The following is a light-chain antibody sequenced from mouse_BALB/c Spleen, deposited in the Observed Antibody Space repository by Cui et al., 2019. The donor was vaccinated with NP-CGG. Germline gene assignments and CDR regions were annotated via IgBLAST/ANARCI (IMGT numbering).Light chain of an antibody. J-gene: IGLJ1*01. CDR1: TGAVTTSNY. CDR2: GTN. V-gene: IGLV1*01. CDR3: ALWYSNHWV. Sequence: VLLQESALTTSPAETVTLTCRSSTGAVTTSNYANWVQEKPDHLFTGLIGGTNNRAPGVPARFSGSLIGDKAALTITGAQTEDEAIYFCALWYSNHWVFGGGTKLTVL.